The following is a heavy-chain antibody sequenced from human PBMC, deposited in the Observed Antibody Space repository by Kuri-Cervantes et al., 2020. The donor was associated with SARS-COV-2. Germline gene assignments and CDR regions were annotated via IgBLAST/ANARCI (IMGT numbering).Heavy chain of an antibody. J-gene: IGHJ6*02. CDR3: VRDDSVNNHGMDV. V-gene: IGHV4-34*01. D-gene: IGHD1/OR15-1a*01. CDR1: GGSFSGYY. Sequence: SQTLSLTCAVYGGSFSGYYWSWIRQPPGKGLEWIGEINHSGSTNYNPSLKSRVTISVDTSKNQFSLKLSSVTAADTAVYYCVRDDSVNNHGMDVWGQGTTVTVSS. CDR2: INHSGST.